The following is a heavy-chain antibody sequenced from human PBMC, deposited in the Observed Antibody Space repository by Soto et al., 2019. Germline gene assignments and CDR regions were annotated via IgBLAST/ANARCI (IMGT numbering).Heavy chain of an antibody. V-gene: IGHV3-73*01. CDR2: IRSKAKSSAT. J-gene: IGHJ4*02. Sequence: GCSLRLSCASSGFTFSGSAMHWVRQASGKGLEWVGRIRSKAKSSATAYAEPLKGRFTTSRDDSKNTAFLQMNSLAPEDTAVYYCTPSGITAAGHYFTHWGQGT. D-gene: IGHD6-13*01. CDR3: TPSGITAAGHYFTH. CDR1: GFTFSGSA.